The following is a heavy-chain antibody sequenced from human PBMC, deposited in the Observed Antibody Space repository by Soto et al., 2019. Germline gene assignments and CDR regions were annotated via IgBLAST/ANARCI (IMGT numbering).Heavy chain of an antibody. J-gene: IGHJ6*02. D-gene: IGHD1-26*01. CDR2: IYPGDSET. V-gene: IGHV5-51*01. Sequence: GESLKISCKGSGYSFTNYWIGWVRQMPGKGLEWMGIIYPGDSETRYSPSFQGQVTMSADKSISTAYLQGSSLKASDTAMYYCARRSSTYYYGMDVWGQGTTVTVSS. CDR1: GYSFTNYW. CDR3: ARRSSTYYYGMDV.